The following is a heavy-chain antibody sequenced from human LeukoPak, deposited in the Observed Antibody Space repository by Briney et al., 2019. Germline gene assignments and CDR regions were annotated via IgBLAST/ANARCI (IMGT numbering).Heavy chain of an antibody. CDR3: TSGNDYSNYYFDY. Sequence: SETLPLTCTVSGGSISSYYWSWIRQPPGKGLEWIGYIYNSGSTNYNPSLNSRVTISVDTSKNQFSLKLSSVTAADTAVYYCTSGNDYSNYYFDYWGQGTLVTVSS. J-gene: IGHJ4*02. V-gene: IGHV4-59*13. CDR2: IYNSGST. D-gene: IGHD4-11*01. CDR1: GGSISSYY.